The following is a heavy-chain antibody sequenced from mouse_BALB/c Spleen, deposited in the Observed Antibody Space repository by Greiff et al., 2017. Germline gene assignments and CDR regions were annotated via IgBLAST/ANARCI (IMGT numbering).Heavy chain of an antibody. CDR3: ARGGNYYFDY. D-gene: IGHD2-1*01. J-gene: IGHJ2*01. CDR2: IDPSDSET. Sequence: VQLQQPGAELVKPGAPVKLSCKASGYTFTSYWMNWVKQRPGRGLEWIGRIDPSDSETHYNQKFKDKATLTVDKSSSTAYIQLSSLTSEDSAVYYCARGGNYYFDYWGQGTTLTVSS. CDR1: GYTFTSYW. V-gene: IGHV1-69*02.